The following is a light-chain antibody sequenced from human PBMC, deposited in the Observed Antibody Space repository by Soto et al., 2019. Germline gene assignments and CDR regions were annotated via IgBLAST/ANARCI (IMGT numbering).Light chain of an antibody. CDR2: GAS. J-gene: IGKJ5*01. Sequence: ERVMTQSPATLSVSPGESATLSCRASQSVSNNLTWYQQKPGQPPRLLIYGASTRATGVPGRFSGSGSGTEFTLTINSLQPEDFAAYYCQQLKSYPINFGQGTRLEIK. V-gene: IGKV3-15*01. CDR1: QSVSNN. CDR3: QQLKSYPIN.